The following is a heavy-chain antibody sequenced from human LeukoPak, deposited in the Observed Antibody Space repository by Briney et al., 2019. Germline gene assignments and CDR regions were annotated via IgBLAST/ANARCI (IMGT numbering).Heavy chain of an antibody. CDR2: IRYDGSNK. V-gene: IGHV3-30*02. J-gene: IGHJ4*02. CDR3: AKHGSGSYAIYYFDY. CDR1: GFTFSSYG. Sequence: GGSLRLSCAASGFTFSSYGVHWVRQAPGKGLEWVAFIRYDGSNKYYADSVKGRFTISRDNSKNTLYLQMNSLRAEDTAVYYCAKHGSGSYAIYYFDYWGQGTLVTVSS. D-gene: IGHD3-10*01.